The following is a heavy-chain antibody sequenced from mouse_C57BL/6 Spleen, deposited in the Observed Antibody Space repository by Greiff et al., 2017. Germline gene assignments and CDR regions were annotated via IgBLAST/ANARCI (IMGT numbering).Heavy chain of an antibody. CDR1: GFTFSSYG. CDR3: ARYEGFAY. V-gene: IGHV5-6*01. Sequence: EVQLVESGGDLVKPGGSLKLSCAASGFTFSSYGMSWVRQTPDKRLEWVATISSGGSYTYYPDSVKGRFTISRDNAKNTLYLQMSSLKSEDTAMXYCARYEGFAYWGQGTLVTVSA. D-gene: IGHD2-3*01. J-gene: IGHJ3*01. CDR2: ISSGGSYT.